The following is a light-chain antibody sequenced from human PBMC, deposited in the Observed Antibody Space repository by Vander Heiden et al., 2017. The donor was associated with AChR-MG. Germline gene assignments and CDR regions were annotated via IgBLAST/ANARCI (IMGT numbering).Light chain of an antibody. Sequence: EIVFTPSPGPLSWSPGERATVSSRARKSVSSSYLAWYQQKPGQAPRLLIYGASSRATGIPDRFSGSGSGTDFTLTISRLEPEDFAVYYCQQYGSSPQTFGQGTKVEIK. CDR1: KSVSSSY. J-gene: IGKJ1*01. V-gene: IGKV3-20*01. CDR2: GAS. CDR3: QQYGSSPQT.